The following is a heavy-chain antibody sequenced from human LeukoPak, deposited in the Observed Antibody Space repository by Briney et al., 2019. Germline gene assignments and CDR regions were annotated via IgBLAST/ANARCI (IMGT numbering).Heavy chain of an antibody. V-gene: IGHV3-7*01. D-gene: IGHD6-13*01. Sequence: GGSLRLSCAASAFTLSSYWMSWVRQAPGKGLEWVANIQQDGSEKYFVDSVKGRFTISRDNGKNSLYLQMNSLRAEDTAVYYCARERLRENLGYYFDSWGQGIMVTVSS. CDR1: AFTLSSYW. CDR2: IQQDGSEK. CDR3: ARERLRENLGYYFDS. J-gene: IGHJ4*02.